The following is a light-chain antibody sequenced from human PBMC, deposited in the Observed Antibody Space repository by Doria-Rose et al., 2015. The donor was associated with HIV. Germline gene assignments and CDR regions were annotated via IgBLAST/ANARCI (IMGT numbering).Light chain of an antibody. Sequence: PKPMIYDVSNRPSGISNRFSGSKSGNTAALTIAGLQAVDEADYYCSSYTTSSTLVLGGGTKLTVL. CDR2: DVS. CDR3: SSYTTSSTLV. V-gene: IGLV2-14*03. J-gene: IGLJ3*02.